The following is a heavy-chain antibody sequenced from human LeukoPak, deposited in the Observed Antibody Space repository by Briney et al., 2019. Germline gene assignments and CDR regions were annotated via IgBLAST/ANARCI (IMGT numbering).Heavy chain of an antibody. CDR1: GFTFSSYG. Sequence: GGSLRLSCAASGFTFSSYGMHWVRQAPGKGLEWVAVIWYDGSNKYYADSVKGRFTISRDNSKNTLYLQMNSLRAEDTAVYYCAKDHGERLRWMDYFDYWGQGTLVTVSS. CDR2: IWYDGSNK. J-gene: IGHJ4*02. D-gene: IGHD5-12*01. V-gene: IGHV3-33*06. CDR3: AKDHGERLRWMDYFDY.